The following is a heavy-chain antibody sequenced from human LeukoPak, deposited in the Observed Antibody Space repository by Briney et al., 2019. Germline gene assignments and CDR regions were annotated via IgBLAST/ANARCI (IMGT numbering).Heavy chain of an antibody. CDR1: GGSISSSRYY. D-gene: IGHD1-26*01. CDR3: ARSYSGSYSPFDY. Sequence: SETLSLTCTVSGGSISSSRYYWGWIRQPPGKGLEWIGYIYYSGSTNYNPSLKSRVTISVDTSKNQFSLKLSSVTAADTAVYYCARSYSGSYSPFDYWGQGTLVTLSS. CDR2: IYYSGST. J-gene: IGHJ4*02. V-gene: IGHV4-61*05.